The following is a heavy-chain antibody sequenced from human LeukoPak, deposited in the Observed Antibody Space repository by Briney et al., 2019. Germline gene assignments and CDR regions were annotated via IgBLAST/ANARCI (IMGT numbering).Heavy chain of an antibody. CDR3: ARDRGYLREVDY. CDR2: IGYDGSTE. V-gene: IGHV3-33*08. CDR1: GFTFSSYP. J-gene: IGHJ4*02. D-gene: IGHD5-12*01. Sequence: GGSLTLACAASGFTFSSYPMHWVRQAPGKGLEWVAFIGYDGSTEYYAHSVKGRFTISRDSSKNTLYLQMNSLRAQDTAVYYCARDRGYLREVDYWGQGTLVTVSS.